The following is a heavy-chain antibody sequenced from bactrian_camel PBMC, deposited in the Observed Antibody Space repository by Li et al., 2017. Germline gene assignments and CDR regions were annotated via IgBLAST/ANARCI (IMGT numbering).Heavy chain of an antibody. CDR1: EFSSDCG. CDR2: IGTDDST. J-gene: IGHJ6*01. CDR3: AAEISVSICGLTTTRAYGY. Sequence: HVQLVESGGRTVQAGESLRLSCSYPEFSSDCGVGWHRQASGHQREWLSSIGTDDSTNYATSVRGRFTISKDDSRGSTKNTLYLQMNSLNPEDTGVYYCAAEISVSICGLTTTRAYGYWGQGTQVTV. D-gene: IGHD5*01. V-gene: IGHV3S55*01.